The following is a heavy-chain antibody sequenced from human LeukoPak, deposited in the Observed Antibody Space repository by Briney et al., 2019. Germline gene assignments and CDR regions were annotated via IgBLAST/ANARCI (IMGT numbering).Heavy chain of an antibody. CDR2: MYTSGRT. CDR1: GGSISSYY. Sequence: PSETLSLTCTVSGGSISSYYWSWIRQPAGKGLEWIGRMYTSGRTNYNPSLKSRVTMSIDTSKNQFSLKLSSVTAADTAVYYCARALYTAMVTQWVYYYMDVWGKGTTVTVSS. V-gene: IGHV4-4*07. J-gene: IGHJ6*03. D-gene: IGHD5-18*01. CDR3: ARALYTAMVTQWVYYYMDV.